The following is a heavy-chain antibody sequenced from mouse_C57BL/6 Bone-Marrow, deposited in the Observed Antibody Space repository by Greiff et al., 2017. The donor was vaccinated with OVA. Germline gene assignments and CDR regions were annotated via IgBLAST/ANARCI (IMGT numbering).Heavy chain of an antibody. V-gene: IGHV14-3*01. CDR1: GFNIKNTY. J-gene: IGHJ2*01. Sequence: EVQLQQSVAELVRPGASVKLSCTASGFNIKNTYMHWVTQRPEQGLEWIGRLDPANGNTKYAPKFQGKATITADTSSNTPYLQLSSLTSEDTAIYYCARGLWYPYYFDYWGQGTTLTVSA. CDR2: LDPANGNT. D-gene: IGHD2-1*01. CDR3: ARGLWYPYYFDY.